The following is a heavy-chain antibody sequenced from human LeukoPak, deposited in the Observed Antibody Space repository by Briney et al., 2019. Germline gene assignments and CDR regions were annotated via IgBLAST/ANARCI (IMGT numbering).Heavy chain of an antibody. Sequence: GGSLRLSCAASGLTFSSYAMHWVRQAPGKGLEWVSVISYDGTNKYYADSVKGRFTISRDNSKNTLYLQMNRLRAEDTAVYYCAREVNADYNYGMDVWGQGTTVTVSS. CDR3: AREVNADYNYGMDV. J-gene: IGHJ6*02. CDR1: GLTFSSYA. V-gene: IGHV3-30-3*01. CDR2: ISYDGTNK. D-gene: IGHD4/OR15-4a*01.